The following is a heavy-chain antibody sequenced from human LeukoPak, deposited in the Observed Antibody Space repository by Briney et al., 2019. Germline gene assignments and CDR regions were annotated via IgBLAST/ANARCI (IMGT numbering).Heavy chain of an antibody. V-gene: IGHV3-30*02. D-gene: IGHD3-16*01. Sequence: PGGSLRLSCAASGFTFSNYGMHWVRQTPGKGLEWVAFIRYDGSNKYYSDSVKGRFTISRDNSKNTLYLQMNSLRAEDTAVYYCARGPYAFFDYWGQGTLVTVSP. CDR2: IRYDGSNK. CDR3: ARGPYAFFDY. CDR1: GFTFSNYG. J-gene: IGHJ4*02.